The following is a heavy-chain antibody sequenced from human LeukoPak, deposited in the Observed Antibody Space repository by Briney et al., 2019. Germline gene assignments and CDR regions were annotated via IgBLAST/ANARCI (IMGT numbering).Heavy chain of an antibody. D-gene: IGHD2-21*01. V-gene: IGHV3-15*01. CDR1: GITFSNAW. CDR2: IKSKTDGGAT. Sequence: GGFRRLSGAAFGITFSNAWMSWVGQAPGKGREWVGRIKSKTDGGATDYAAPVKGRFTISRDDSKTTLYLQMNGLRAEDTAVFYCAIDSPILTIWGQGTMVTVSS. CDR3: AIDSPILTI. J-gene: IGHJ3*02.